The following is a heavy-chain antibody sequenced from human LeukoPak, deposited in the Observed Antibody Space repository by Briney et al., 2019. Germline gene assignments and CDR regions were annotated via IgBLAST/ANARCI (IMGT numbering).Heavy chain of an antibody. J-gene: IGHJ4*02. Sequence: PGGSLRLSCAASGFTVSSNYMSWVRQAPGKGLEWVSVIYSGGSTYYADSVKGRFTISRDNSKNTLYLQMNSLRAEDTAVYYCAGEQWLVQEYFDYWGPRTLVTVSS. V-gene: IGHV3-66*02. CDR1: GFTVSSNY. CDR3: AGEQWLVQEYFDY. CDR2: IYSGGST. D-gene: IGHD6-19*01.